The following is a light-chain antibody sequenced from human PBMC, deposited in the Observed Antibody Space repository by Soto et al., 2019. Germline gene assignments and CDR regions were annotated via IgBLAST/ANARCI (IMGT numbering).Light chain of an antibody. Sequence: QLVLTQSPSASASLGASVKLTCTLSSGHSSYAIAWHQQQPEKGPRYLMKLNSDGRHYKGGGIPDRFSGSSSGAERYLTISGLQSEDEADYYCQTWGTGIQVFGGGTKVTVL. CDR1: SGHSSYA. CDR2: LNSDGRH. V-gene: IGLV4-69*01. J-gene: IGLJ2*01. CDR3: QTWGTGIQV.